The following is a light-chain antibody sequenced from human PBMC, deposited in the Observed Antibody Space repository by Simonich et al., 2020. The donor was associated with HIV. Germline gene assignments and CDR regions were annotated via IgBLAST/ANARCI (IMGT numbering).Light chain of an antibody. CDR1: QRVLYSSNNKNY. CDR3: QQYYSTLYT. V-gene: IGKV4-1*01. CDR2: WAS. J-gene: IGKJ2*01. Sequence: DIVMTQSPDSLAVSLGERAPINCKSSQRVLYSSNNKNYLAWYQQKPGQTPQLLIYWASTRESGVPDRFSGSGSGTDFTLTISSLQAEDVAVYYCQQYYSTLYTFGQGTKLEIK.